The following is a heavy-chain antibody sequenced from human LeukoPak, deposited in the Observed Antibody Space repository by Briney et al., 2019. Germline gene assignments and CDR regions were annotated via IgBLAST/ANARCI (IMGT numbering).Heavy chain of an antibody. CDR3: ARSAGIAATIVLGY. CDR1: GFTVSSNY. Sequence: PGGSLILSCAASGFTVSSNYMSWVRQAPGKGLEWVSLIYSGGSTYYADSVKGRFTISRDISKNILYLQMNSLRAEDTAVYYCARSAGIAATIVLGYWGQGTLVTVSS. CDR2: IYSGGST. V-gene: IGHV3-66*01. D-gene: IGHD5-12*01. J-gene: IGHJ4*02.